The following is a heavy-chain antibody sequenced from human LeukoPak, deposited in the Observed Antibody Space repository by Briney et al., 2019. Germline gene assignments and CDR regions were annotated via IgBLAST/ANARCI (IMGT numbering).Heavy chain of an antibody. CDR3: ARGDSSGWYYFDY. J-gene: IGHJ4*02. D-gene: IGHD6-19*01. CDR1: GGCISTYY. V-gene: IGHV4-4*07. CDR2: IYTSGST. Sequence: SETLSLTCTVSGGCISTYYWSWIRQPAGKGLEWIGRIYTSGSTDYSPSLKSRVTMSVDTSKNQFSLKLSSVTAADTAVYYCARGDSSGWYYFDYWGQGTLVTVSS.